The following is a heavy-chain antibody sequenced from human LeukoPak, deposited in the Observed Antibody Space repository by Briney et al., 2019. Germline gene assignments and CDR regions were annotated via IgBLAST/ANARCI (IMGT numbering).Heavy chain of an antibody. J-gene: IGHJ4*02. CDR2: VYYSGRT. Sequence: SATLSLTCTVSGGSFSAYYWNWIRQPPGKGLEWIGYVYYSGRTNYNPSLKSRVTISIDTSKNQSSLRLRTVTAADTAVYYCANLDMATISLDYWGQGTLVTVSS. D-gene: IGHD5-24*01. V-gene: IGHV4-59*01. CDR1: GGSFSAYY. CDR3: ANLDMATISLDY.